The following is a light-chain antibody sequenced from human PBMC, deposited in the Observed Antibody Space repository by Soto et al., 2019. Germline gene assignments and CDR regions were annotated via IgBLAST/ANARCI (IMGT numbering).Light chain of an antibody. CDR1: SSNIGAGYD. CDR2: GSS. J-gene: IGLJ2*01. V-gene: IGLV1-40*01. Sequence: QSVLTQPPSVSGAPGQRVTISCTGSSSNIGAGYDVHWYQQLPGTAPKLLIYGSSNRPSGVPDRFSGSKSGTSASLAITGLQAEDEPDYYCQSYDTSLSGSVVFGGGTKLTVL. CDR3: QSYDTSLSGSVV.